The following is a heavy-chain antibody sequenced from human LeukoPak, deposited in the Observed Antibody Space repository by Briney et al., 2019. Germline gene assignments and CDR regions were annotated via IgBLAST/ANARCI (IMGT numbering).Heavy chain of an antibody. J-gene: IGHJ4*02. D-gene: IGHD4-17*01. Sequence: PSETLSLTCTVSGGSISGSYWSWIRQPTGKGLEWIAYMYNSGSTNYNPSLKSRVTISIDTSKNQFSLKLSSLTAADTAIYYCARGIESYGDYGYWGQGILVTVSS. CDR1: GGSISGSY. CDR2: MYNSGST. CDR3: ARGIESYGDYGY. V-gene: IGHV4-59*01.